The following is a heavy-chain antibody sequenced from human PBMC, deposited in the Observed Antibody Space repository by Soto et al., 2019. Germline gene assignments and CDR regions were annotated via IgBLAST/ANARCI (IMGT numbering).Heavy chain of an antibody. D-gene: IGHD6-19*01. CDR3: ARVQVASGRRYASDY. CDR2: INPSAGTA. Sequence: QVQLVQSGAEVKKPGASVKVSCKASGYTFTTYFMHWVRQAPGEGLEWMGIINPSAGTATYAQKLQGRVTMTRDTSTNTVYIQLSSLRSEDTAVYYCARVQVASGRRYASDYWGQGTLVTVSS. V-gene: IGHV1-46*04. CDR1: GYTFTTYF. J-gene: IGHJ4*02.